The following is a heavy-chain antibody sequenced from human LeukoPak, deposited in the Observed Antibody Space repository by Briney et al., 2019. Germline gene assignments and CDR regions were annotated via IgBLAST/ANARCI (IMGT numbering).Heavy chain of an antibody. CDR2: ISAYNGNT. Sequence: ASVKVSCKASGYTFTSYGISWVRQAPGQGLEWMGWISAYNGNTNYAQKLQGRVTMTTDTSTSTAYMELRSLRSDDTAVYYCATAGYSDYYYYGMDVWGQGTTVTVSS. CDR1: GYTFTSYG. D-gene: IGHD5-18*01. CDR3: ATAGYSDYYYYGMDV. J-gene: IGHJ6*02. V-gene: IGHV1-18*01.